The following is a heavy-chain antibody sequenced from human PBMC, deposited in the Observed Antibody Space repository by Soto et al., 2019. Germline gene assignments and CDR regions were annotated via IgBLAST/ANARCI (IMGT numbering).Heavy chain of an antibody. V-gene: IGHV1-2*02. CDR1: GYPVTAYY. Sequence: QLHLVQSGAVVKKPGASVTVSCSASGYPVTAYYMHWVRQAPGRGLEWMGGINPATGAAKYTQTFQGRVTMARDPSTSTGFMELGGPTSEDPAVFYCARGGGVGVAGSAAFDMWGQGTLVTVSS. CDR3: ARGGGVGVAGSAAFDM. CDR2: INPATGAA. J-gene: IGHJ3*02. D-gene: IGHD3-3*01.